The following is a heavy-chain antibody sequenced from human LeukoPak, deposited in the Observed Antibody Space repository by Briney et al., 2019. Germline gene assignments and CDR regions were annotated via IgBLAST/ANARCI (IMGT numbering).Heavy chain of an antibody. J-gene: IGHJ3*02. V-gene: IGHV3-43*01. CDR2: ISLDGGST. D-gene: IGHD1-1*01. CDR3: AKDYGERGRRGPQGAFDI. Sequence: PGGSLRLSCADSGFTFDVYTMHWVRQAPGKGLEWVSLISLDGGSTYYADSVKGRFTISRDNSKNSLYLQMNSLRTEDTALYYCAKDYGERGRRGPQGAFDIWGQGTMVTVSS. CDR1: GFTFDVYT.